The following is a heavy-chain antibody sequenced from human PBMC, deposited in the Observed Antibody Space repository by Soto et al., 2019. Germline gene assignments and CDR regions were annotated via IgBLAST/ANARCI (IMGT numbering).Heavy chain of an antibody. Sequence: SETLSLTCAVSGGSISSGGYSWSWIRQPPGKGLEWIGYIYHSGSTYYNPSLKSRVTISVDRSKNQFSLKLSSVTAADTAVYYCARVTGYCSGGSCFGLAFDIWGQGTMVTVS. V-gene: IGHV4-30-2*01. J-gene: IGHJ3*02. CDR3: ARVTGYCSGGSCFGLAFDI. CDR1: GGSISSGGYS. D-gene: IGHD2-15*01. CDR2: IYHSGST.